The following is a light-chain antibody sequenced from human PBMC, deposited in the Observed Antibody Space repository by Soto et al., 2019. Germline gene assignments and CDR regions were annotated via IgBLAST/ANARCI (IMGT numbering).Light chain of an antibody. CDR3: QQYGSWT. CDR1: QSISSNY. J-gene: IGKJ1*01. Sequence: EIVLTQSPGTLSLSPGERATLSCRASQSISSNYLTWYQQKPGQAPGLLIYGASSRATGIPDRFSGSGSGTDFTLAISRQEPEDSAIYYCQQYGSWTFGQGTKVEIK. V-gene: IGKV3-20*01. CDR2: GAS.